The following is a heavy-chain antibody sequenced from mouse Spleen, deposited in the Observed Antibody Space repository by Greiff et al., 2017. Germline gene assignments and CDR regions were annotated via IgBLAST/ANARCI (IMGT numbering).Heavy chain of an antibody. V-gene: IGHV1-82*01. CDR2: IYPGDGDT. D-gene: IGHD2-4*01. CDR1: GYAFSSSW. Sequence: QVQLQQSGPELVKPGASVKISCKASGYAFSSSWMNWVKQRPGKGLEWIGRIYPGDGDTNYNGKFKGKATLTADKSSSTAYMQLSSLTSEDSAVYFCARCFDYDGWFAYWGQGTLVTVSA. J-gene: IGHJ3*01. CDR3: ARCFDYDGWFAY.